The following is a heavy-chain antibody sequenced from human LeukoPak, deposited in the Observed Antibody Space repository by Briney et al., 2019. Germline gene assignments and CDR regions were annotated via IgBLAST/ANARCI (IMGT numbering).Heavy chain of an antibody. CDR2: ISGSGGST. D-gene: IGHD2-2*01. CDR3: AKDPLGYCSSTSCPRNWFDP. CDR1: GFTFRSFA. Sequence: GGSLRLSCAASGFTFRSFAVSWVRQAPGKGLEWVSAISGSGGSTYYADSVKGRFTISRDNSKNTLYLQMNSLRAEDTAVYYCAKDPLGYCSSTSCPRNWFDPWGQGTLVTVSS. V-gene: IGHV3-23*01. J-gene: IGHJ5*02.